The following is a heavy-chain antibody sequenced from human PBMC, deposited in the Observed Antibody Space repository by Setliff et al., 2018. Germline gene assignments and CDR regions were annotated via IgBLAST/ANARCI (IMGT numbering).Heavy chain of an antibody. CDR3: AREGYYNFWSGFMDV. CDR2: IIPIFGTA. J-gene: IGHJ6*02. V-gene: IGHV1-69*13. D-gene: IGHD3-3*01. CDR1: GGTFSSYA. Sequence: SVKVSCKASGGTFSSYAISWVRQAPGQGLEWMGRIIPIFGTANYAQKFQGRVTITADESTSTAYMELSSLRSEDTAVYYCAREGYYNFWSGFMDVWGQGTTVTVSS.